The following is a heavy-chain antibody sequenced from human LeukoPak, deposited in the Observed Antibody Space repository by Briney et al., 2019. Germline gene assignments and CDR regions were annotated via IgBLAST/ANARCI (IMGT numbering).Heavy chain of an antibody. CDR2: ISGSGGST. Sequence: GGSLRLSCAASGFTFSSYSMSWVRQAPGKGLEWVSAISGSGGSTYYADSVKGRFTISRDNSKNTLYLQMNSLRAEDTAVYYCAKALGGYYYGMDVWGQGTTVTVSS. CDR1: GFTFSSYS. CDR3: AKALGGYYYGMDV. D-gene: IGHD7-27*01. J-gene: IGHJ6*02. V-gene: IGHV3-23*01.